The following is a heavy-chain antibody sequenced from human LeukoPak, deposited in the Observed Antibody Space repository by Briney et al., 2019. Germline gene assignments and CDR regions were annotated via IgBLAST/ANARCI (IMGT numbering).Heavy chain of an antibody. Sequence: PSETLSLTCSVSGGSINSYFWNWIRQPPGKGLEWIGYLYYSGSTDYNPSLKSRVTISGDTSKNQFSLKVSSVTAADTAVYYCARRETYYYGSGGYDYWGQGTLVTVSS. J-gene: IGHJ4*02. CDR3: ARRETYYYGSGGYDY. CDR1: GGSINSYF. CDR2: LYYSGST. D-gene: IGHD3-10*01. V-gene: IGHV4-59*01.